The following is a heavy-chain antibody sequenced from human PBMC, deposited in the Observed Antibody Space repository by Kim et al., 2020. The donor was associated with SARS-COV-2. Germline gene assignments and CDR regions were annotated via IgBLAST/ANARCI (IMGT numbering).Heavy chain of an antibody. CDR3: ASLPSRSFNWFDY. V-gene: IGHV4-39*01. CDR2: IYNSGTT. CDR1: GGSISSSNYY. J-gene: IGHJ4*02. Sequence: SETLSLTCTVSGGSISSSNYYWGWIRQPPGKGLEWIGSIYNSGTTYYNPSLKSRVTISVDTSKNQFSLKLSSVTAADTAVFYCASLPSRSFNWFDYWGQGTLVTVSS. D-gene: IGHD3-9*01.